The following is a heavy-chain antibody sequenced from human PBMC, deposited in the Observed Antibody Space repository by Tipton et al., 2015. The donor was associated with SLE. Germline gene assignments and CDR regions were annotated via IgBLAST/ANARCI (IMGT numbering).Heavy chain of an antibody. CDR2: ISYDGSNK. J-gene: IGHJ4*02. V-gene: IGHV3-30*04. CDR1: GFTFSSYA. D-gene: IGHD4-17*01. Sequence: SLRLSCAASGFTFSSYAMHWVRQAPGKGLEWVAVISYDGSNKYYADSVKGRFTISRDNSKNTLYLQMNSLRAEDTAVYYCARPSKNYGLEYWGQGTLVTVSS. CDR3: ARPSKNYGLEY.